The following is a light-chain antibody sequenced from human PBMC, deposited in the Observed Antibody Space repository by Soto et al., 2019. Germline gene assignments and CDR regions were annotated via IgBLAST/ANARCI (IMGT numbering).Light chain of an antibody. CDR1: RDIRKY. CDR3: QQYHTLVS. Sequence: DIQMTQSPSSLSASVGDRVTITCQASRDIRKYLNWYQQKPGKAPKLLIYDASNLEKGVTSRFSGSGSGTDFTFTISSLQSEDIATYYCQQYHTLVSFDGGTTVEIK. CDR2: DAS. V-gene: IGKV1-33*01. J-gene: IGKJ4*01.